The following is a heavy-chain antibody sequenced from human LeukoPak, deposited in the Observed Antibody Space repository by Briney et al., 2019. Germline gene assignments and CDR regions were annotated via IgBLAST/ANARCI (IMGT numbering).Heavy chain of an antibody. V-gene: IGHV2-5*02. CDR2: IYWDDDK. J-gene: IGHJ4*02. CDR3: AHRTQNSGFDSPFDY. Sequence: SGPTLVKPTQTLTLTCNFSGFSLNTSGVGVGWIRQPPGKALEWLALIYWDDDKRYSPSLKSRLTITKDTSKNQVVLTMTNMDPVDTATYYCAHRTQNSGFDSPFDYWGQGTLVTVSS. CDR1: GFSLNTSGVG. D-gene: IGHD5-12*01.